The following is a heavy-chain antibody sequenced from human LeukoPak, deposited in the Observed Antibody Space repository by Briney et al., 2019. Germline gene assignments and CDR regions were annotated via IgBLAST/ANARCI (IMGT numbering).Heavy chain of an antibody. J-gene: IGHJ3*02. CDR3: ARAIPNNDAETPYDAFDI. CDR2: ISYDGSNK. D-gene: IGHD1-1*01. CDR1: GFTFSSYG. Sequence: GGSLRLSCAACGFTFSSYGMHWVRQAPGKGLEWVAVISYDGSNKYYADSVKGRFTISRDNSKNTLYLQMNSLRAEDTAVYYCARAIPNNDAETPYDAFDIWGQGTMVTVSS. V-gene: IGHV3-30*03.